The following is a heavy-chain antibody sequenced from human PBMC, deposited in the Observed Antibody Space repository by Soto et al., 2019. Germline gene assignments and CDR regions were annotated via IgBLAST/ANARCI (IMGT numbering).Heavy chain of an antibody. V-gene: IGHV4-59*08. CDR1: GGSLNNYY. D-gene: IGHD3-3*01. CDR3: ARTFWSGSRLDYYYMDV. CDR2: ISYSGST. J-gene: IGHJ6*03. Sequence: PSETLSLTCTVSGGSLNNYYWSWIRQPPGKGLEWIGYISYSGSTTYNPSLRSLLSISVDRSMNQFSLRLGSVTAADTAVYHCARTFWSGSRLDYYYMDVWGKGTTVTSP.